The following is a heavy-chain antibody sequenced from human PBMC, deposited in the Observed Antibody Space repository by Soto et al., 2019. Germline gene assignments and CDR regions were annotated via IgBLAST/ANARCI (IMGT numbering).Heavy chain of an antibody. J-gene: IGHJ6*02. CDR3: ARNPDTNYYYGMGV. Sequence: QVQLVQSGAEVKKPGSSVKVSCKASGGTFSSYAISWVRQAPGQGLEWMGGIIPIFGTANYAQKFQGRVTITADESTSTAYVELSTRRSEDTAVYYCARNPDTNYYYGMGVWGQGTTVTVSS. CDR1: GGTFSSYA. V-gene: IGHV1-69*12. CDR2: IIPIFGTA.